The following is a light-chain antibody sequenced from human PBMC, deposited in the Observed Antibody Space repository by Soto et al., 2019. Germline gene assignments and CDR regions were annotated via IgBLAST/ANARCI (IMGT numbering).Light chain of an antibody. CDR2: LGS. CDR1: QSLLHRNGYNY. J-gene: IGKJ3*01. V-gene: IGKV2-28*01. CDR3: IQTLQAPFT. Sequence: DLVMTQSPLSLPVTPGEPASISCRSSQSLLHRNGYNYLDWYLQKPGQSPQLLIYLGSNRASGVPDRFSGSGSGTDFTLKISRVEAEDVGVYYCIQTLQAPFTFGPGTKVDIK.